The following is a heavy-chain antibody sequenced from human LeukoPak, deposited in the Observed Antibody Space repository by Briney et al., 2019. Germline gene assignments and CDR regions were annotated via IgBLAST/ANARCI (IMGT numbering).Heavy chain of an antibody. D-gene: IGHD3-22*01. Sequence: GGSLRLSSAASGFTFSSYGMHWVRQAPGKGLEWVAFVRYDGSNKYYADSVKGRFTISRDNSKNTLYLEMNTLKAEDTAVYYCASSVITTTPVYFDYWGQGTLVTVSS. CDR2: VRYDGSNK. V-gene: IGHV3-30*02. CDR1: GFTFSSYG. J-gene: IGHJ4*02. CDR3: ASSVITTTPVYFDY.